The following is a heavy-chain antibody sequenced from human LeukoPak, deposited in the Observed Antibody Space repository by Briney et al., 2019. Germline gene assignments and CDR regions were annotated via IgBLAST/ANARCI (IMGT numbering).Heavy chain of an antibody. D-gene: IGHD3-10*01. CDR3: ARGLYGSGTYGGFDY. J-gene: IGHJ4*02. CDR2: IYSGGST. V-gene: IGHV3-53*01. Sequence: GSLRLSCAASGFTVSSNYMSWVRQAPGKGLEWVSVIYSGGSTYYADSVKGRFTISRDNSKNTLYFQMNSLRAEDTAVYYCARGLYGSGTYGGFDYWGQGTLVTVSS. CDR1: GFTVSSNY.